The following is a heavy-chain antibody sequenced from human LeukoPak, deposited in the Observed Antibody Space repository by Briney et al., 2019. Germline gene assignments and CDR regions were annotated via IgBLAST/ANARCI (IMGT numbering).Heavy chain of an antibody. CDR2: INPNSGGT. Sequence: ASVKASCKASGYTFTSYAMNWVRQAPGQGLEWMGRINPNSGGTNYAQKFQGRVTMTRDTSISTAYMELSRLRSDDTAVYYCARELVAVPYGMDVWGQGTTVTVSS. CDR1: GYTFTSYA. D-gene: IGHD2-2*01. CDR3: ARELVAVPYGMDV. V-gene: IGHV1-2*06. J-gene: IGHJ6*02.